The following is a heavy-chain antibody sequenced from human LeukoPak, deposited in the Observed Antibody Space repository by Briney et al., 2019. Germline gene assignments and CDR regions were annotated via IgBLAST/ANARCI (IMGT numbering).Heavy chain of an antibody. Sequence: GGSLGLSCAASGFTFSSYGMHWVRQAPGEGLEWVAVIWYDGSNKYYADSVKGRFTISRDNSKNTLYLQMNSLRAEDTAVYYCARDRYCSSTSCWGGWFDPWGQGTLVTVSS. CDR1: GFTFSSYG. CDR2: IWYDGSNK. D-gene: IGHD2-2*01. V-gene: IGHV3-33*01. J-gene: IGHJ5*02. CDR3: ARDRYCSSTSCWGGWFDP.